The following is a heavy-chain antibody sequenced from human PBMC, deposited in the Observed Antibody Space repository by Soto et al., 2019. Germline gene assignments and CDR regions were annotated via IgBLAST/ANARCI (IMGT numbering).Heavy chain of an antibody. V-gene: IGHV4-61*01. J-gene: IGHJ6*03. D-gene: IGHD3-10*01. CDR3: ARGVGFGYYYYHMDL. Sequence: SETLSLTCTVSGDSVTSVSDYWSWIRQPSGKGLEWIGYIYYSGSADYNPSHGSRVTISIDTSKNQFSLKLTSVTAADTAVYYCARGVGFGYYYYHMDLCGQGTTVTVSS. CDR2: IYYSGSA. CDR1: GDSVTSVSDY.